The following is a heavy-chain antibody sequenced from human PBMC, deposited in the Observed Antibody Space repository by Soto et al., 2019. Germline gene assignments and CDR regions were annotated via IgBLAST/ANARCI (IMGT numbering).Heavy chain of an antibody. Sequence: ASVKVSCKASGYTFTGYYMHWVRQAPGQGLEWMGWINPNSGGTNYAQKFQGRVTMTRDTSISTAYMELSRLRSDDTAVYYCARDVGLQHDTGYYDFWSAKNNWFDSWGQGTLVTVSS. V-gene: IGHV1-2*02. D-gene: IGHD3-3*01. CDR2: INPNSGGT. J-gene: IGHJ5*01. CDR3: ARDVGLQHDTGYYDFWSAKNNWFDS. CDR1: GYTFTGYY.